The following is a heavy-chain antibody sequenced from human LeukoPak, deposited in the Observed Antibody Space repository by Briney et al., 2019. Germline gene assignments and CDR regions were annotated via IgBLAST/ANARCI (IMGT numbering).Heavy chain of an antibody. D-gene: IGHD6-6*01. CDR1: GYAISSGYY. V-gene: IGHV4-38-2*02. CDR2: IYTSGTT. Sequence: PSETLSLTCTVSGYAISSGYYWGWIRQPAGSGLEWIGRIYTSGTTDYNPSLRTRVTISVDASRNQFSLNLSSVTAADTAVYYCARWSGSVTARNYYYYMDVWGEGTTVTVSS. CDR3: ARWSGSVTARNYYYYMDV. J-gene: IGHJ6*03.